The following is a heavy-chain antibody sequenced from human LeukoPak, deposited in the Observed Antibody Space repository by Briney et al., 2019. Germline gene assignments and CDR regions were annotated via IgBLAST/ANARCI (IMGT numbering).Heavy chain of an antibody. CDR1: GFTFDDYA. CDR3: AKAYCGGDCYPPIHDAFDI. CDR2: ISWNSGSI. Sequence: GGSLRLTCAASGFTFDDYAMHWVRQAPGKGLEWVSGISWNSGSIGYADSVKGRFTISRDNAKNSLYLQMNSLRAEDTALYYCAKAYCGGDCYPPIHDAFDIWGQGTMVTVSS. D-gene: IGHD2-21*02. J-gene: IGHJ3*02. V-gene: IGHV3-9*01.